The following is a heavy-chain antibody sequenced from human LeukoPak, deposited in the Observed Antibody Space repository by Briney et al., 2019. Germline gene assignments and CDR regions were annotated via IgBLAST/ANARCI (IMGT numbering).Heavy chain of an antibody. CDR3: AKGNYYDSSGLVDV. CDR1: GFTFSSYA. J-gene: IGHJ6*02. Sequence: GGSLRLSCAASGFTFSSYAMHWVRQAPGKGLEWVAVISYDGSNKYYADSVKGRFTISRDNSKNTLYLQMNSLRAEDTALYYCAKGNYYDSSGLVDVWGQGTTVTVSS. CDR2: ISYDGSNK. D-gene: IGHD3-22*01. V-gene: IGHV3-30-3*01.